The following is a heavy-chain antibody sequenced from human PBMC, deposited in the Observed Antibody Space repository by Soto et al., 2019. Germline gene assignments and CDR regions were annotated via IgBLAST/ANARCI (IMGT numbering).Heavy chain of an antibody. V-gene: IGHV1-8*01. CDR1: GYSFTSYD. J-gene: IGHJ4*02. D-gene: IGHD5-18*01. CDR2: MNPNSGNT. CDR3: ASYRRGYSYGPGY. Sequence: ASVTVSCTASGYSFTSYDINWVRQATGQGLEWMGWMNPNSGNTGYAQKFQGRVTMTRNTSISTAYMELSSLRSEDTAVYYCASYRRGYSYGPGYWGQGTLVTVS.